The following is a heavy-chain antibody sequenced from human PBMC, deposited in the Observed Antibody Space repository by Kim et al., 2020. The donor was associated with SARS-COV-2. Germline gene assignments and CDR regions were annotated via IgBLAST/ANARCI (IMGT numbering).Heavy chain of an antibody. Sequence: GGSLRLSCAASGFTVSSNYMSWVRQAPGKGLEWVSVIYSGGSTYYADSVKGRFTISRDNSKNTLYLQMNSLRAEDTAVYYCARGHAGFGELSPFDYWGQGTLVTVSS. CDR1: GFTVSSNY. D-gene: IGHD3-10*01. CDR3: ARGHAGFGELSPFDY. CDR2: IYSGGST. J-gene: IGHJ4*02. V-gene: IGHV3-53*01.